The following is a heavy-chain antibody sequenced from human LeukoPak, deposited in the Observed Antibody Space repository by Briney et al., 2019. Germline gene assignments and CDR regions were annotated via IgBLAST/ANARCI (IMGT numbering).Heavy chain of an antibody. J-gene: IGHJ5*02. CDR2: INPNSGGT. CDR1: GYTFTGYY. V-gene: IGHV1-2*02. CDR3: AKAGSNGYGWGPLNWVDP. D-gene: IGHD5-12*01. Sequence: ASVKVSCKASGYTFTGYYMHWVRQAPGQGPEWMGWINPNSGGTNYAQKFQGRVTMTRDTSTSTAYMELTSLKSDDTAVYYCAKAGSNGYGWGPLNWVDPWGQGTLVTVSS.